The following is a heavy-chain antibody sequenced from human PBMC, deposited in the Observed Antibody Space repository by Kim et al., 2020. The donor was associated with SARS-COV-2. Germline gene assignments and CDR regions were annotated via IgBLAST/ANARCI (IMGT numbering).Heavy chain of an antibody. J-gene: IGHJ4*02. CDR3: ARGGGFDYYGSGRTFDY. Sequence: SETLSLTCTVSGGSISSGGYYWSWIRQHPGKGLEWIGYIYYSGSTYYNPSLKSRVTISVDTSKNQFSLKLSSVTAADTAVYYCARGGGFDYYGSGRTFDYWGQGTLVTVSS. V-gene: IGHV4-31*03. D-gene: IGHD3-10*01. CDR1: GGSISSGGYY. CDR2: IYYSGST.